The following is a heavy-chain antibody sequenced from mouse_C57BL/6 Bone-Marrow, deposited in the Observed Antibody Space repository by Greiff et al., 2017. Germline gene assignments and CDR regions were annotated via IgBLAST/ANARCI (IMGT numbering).Heavy chain of an antibody. J-gene: IGHJ2*01. CDR3: ARDPVEGY. CDR2: IYPRSGNT. D-gene: IGHD1-1*01. V-gene: IGHV1-81*01. Sequence: VKLMESGAELARPGASVKLSCKASGYTFTSYGISWVKQRTGQGLEWIGEIYPRSGNTYYNEKFKGKATLTADKSSSTAYMELRSLTSEDSAVYFCARDPVEGYWGQGTTLTVSS. CDR1: GYTFTSYG.